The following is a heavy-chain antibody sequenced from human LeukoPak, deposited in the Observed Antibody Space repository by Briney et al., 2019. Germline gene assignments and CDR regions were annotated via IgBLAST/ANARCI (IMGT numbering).Heavy chain of an antibody. D-gene: IGHD2-2*02. V-gene: IGHV4-4*07. Sequence: SETLSLTCTVSGGSISSYYWSWIRQPAGKGLEWIGRIYTSGSTNHNPSLKSRVTMSVDTSKNQFSLKLSSVTAADTAVYYCARDICSSTSCYNDYWGQGTLVTVSS. CDR2: IYTSGST. J-gene: IGHJ4*02. CDR1: GGSISSYY. CDR3: ARDICSSTSCYNDY.